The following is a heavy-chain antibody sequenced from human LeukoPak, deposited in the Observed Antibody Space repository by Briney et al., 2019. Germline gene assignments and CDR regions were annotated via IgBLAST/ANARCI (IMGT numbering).Heavy chain of an antibody. CDR3: ARALWFGELLFGP. D-gene: IGHD3-10*01. CDR2: INHSRST. J-gene: IGHJ5*02. V-gene: IGHV4-34*01. Sequence: PSETLSLTCAVYGGSFSGYYWSWIRQPPGKGLEWIGEINHSRSTNYNPSLKSRVTISVDTSKNQFSLKLSSVTAADTAVYYCARALWFGELLFGPWGQGTLVTVSS. CDR1: GGSFSGYY.